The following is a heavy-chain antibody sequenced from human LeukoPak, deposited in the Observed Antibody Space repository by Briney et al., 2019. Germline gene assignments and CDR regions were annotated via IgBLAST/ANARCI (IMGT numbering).Heavy chain of an antibody. D-gene: IGHD1-26*01. CDR3: ARGGATISRAVFDY. Sequence: ASVKVSCKASGYTFTGYYMHWVRQAPGQGLEWMGRINPNSGGTNYAQKFQGRVTMTRDTSTSTVYMELSSLRSEDTAVYYCARGGATISRAVFDYWGQGTLVTVSS. CDR2: INPNSGGT. V-gene: IGHV1-2*06. CDR1: GYTFTGYY. J-gene: IGHJ4*02.